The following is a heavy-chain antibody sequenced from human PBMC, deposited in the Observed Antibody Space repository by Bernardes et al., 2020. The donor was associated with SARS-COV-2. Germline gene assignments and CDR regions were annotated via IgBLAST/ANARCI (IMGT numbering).Heavy chain of an antibody. D-gene: IGHD5-12*01. V-gene: IGHV1-46*01. Sequence: ASVKVSCKASGYTFTNYYIHWVRQAPGQGLEWMGLIDPSAGSTSYTQKFQGRVTMTRDTSTSTVYMEMSSLRSEDTAVYYCARDFSSGTGYKYGHPNYWGQGTLVTVSS. J-gene: IGHJ4*02. CDR1: GYTFTNYY. CDR3: ARDFSSGTGYKYGHPNY. CDR2: IDPSAGST.